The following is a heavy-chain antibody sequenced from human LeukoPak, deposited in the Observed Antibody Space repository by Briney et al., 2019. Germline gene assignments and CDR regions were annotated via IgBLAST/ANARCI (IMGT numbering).Heavy chain of an antibody. D-gene: IGHD2-15*01. CDR2: IIPIFGTA. V-gene: IGHV1-69*13. Sequence: ASVKVSCKASGGTFSSYAISWVRQTPGQGLEWMGGIIPIFGTANYAQKFQGRVTITADESTSTAYMELSSLRSEDTAVYYCAKDGDCSGGSCYDYWGQGTLVTVSS. CDR1: GGTFSSYA. CDR3: AKDGDCSGGSCYDY. J-gene: IGHJ4*02.